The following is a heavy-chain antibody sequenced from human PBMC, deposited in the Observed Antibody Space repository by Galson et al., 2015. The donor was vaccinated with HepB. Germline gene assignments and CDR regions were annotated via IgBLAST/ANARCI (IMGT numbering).Heavy chain of an antibody. CDR1: GYTFINYA. CDR3: ARDGFDGWFDY. Sequence: SVKVSCKASGYTFINYAINWVRQAPGRGLEWMGWISVYDGKTNYAQKLQGRVTMTTDTPTGTAYMELTSLISDDTAVYYCARDGFDGWFDYWGQGTLVTVSS. CDR2: ISVYDGKT. V-gene: IGHV1-18*01. D-gene: IGHD5-24*01. J-gene: IGHJ4*02.